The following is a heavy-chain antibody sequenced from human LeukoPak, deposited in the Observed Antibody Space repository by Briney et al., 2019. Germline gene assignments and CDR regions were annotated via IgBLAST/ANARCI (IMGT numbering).Heavy chain of an antibody. CDR2: ISGSGGST. D-gene: IGHD6-19*01. Sequence: GGSLRLSCAASGFTFSSYAMSWVLQAPGKGLEWVSAISGSGGSTYYADSVKGRFTISRDNSKNTLYLQMNSLRAEDTAVYYCAQQWLVYYFDYWGQGTLVTVSS. V-gene: IGHV3-23*01. CDR3: AQQWLVYYFDY. J-gene: IGHJ4*02. CDR1: GFTFSSYA.